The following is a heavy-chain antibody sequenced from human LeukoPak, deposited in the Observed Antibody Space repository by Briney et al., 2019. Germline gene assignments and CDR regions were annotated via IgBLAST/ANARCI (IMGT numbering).Heavy chain of an antibody. Sequence: GGSLRLSCAASGFTFSSYWMHWVRQAPGKGLVWVSRINTDGSSTNYADSVKGRFTISRDNAKNTLYLQMNSLKTEDTAVYYCTTDRMGGGDCLFDYWGQGTLVTVSS. CDR3: TTDRMGGGDCLFDY. D-gene: IGHD2-21*02. J-gene: IGHJ4*02. V-gene: IGHV3-74*01. CDR1: GFTFSSYW. CDR2: INTDGSST.